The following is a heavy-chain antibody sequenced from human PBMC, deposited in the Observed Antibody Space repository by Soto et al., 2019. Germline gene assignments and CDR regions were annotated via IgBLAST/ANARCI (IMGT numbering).Heavy chain of an antibody. CDR3: TRGGTRTTYWGLFDS. V-gene: IGHV3-74*01. J-gene: IGHJ4*02. Sequence: EVKVVESGGGLVQPGGSLRLSCAASGFTFSDNWMHWVRQPPGKGPVWVSRISGDASSTYYADSVKGRFTISKDSAKNTVYMQMDSLRVEDTSVYYCTRGGTRTTYWGLFDSWGQGTLVTVSS. CDR2: ISGDASST. D-gene: IGHD7-27*01. CDR1: GFTFSDNW.